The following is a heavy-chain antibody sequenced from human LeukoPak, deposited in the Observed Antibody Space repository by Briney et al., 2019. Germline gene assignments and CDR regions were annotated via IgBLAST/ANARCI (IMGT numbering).Heavy chain of an antibody. V-gene: IGHV3-21*05. D-gene: IGHD1-26*01. Sequence: GGSLRLSCAASGFTFSSYAMSWVRQAPGKGLEFVSYISGSSTYTNYADSVEGRFTISRDNAKNSLYLQMNSLRAEDTALYYCARVGSRGYYFDYWGQGTLVTVSS. CDR3: ARVGSRGYYFDY. CDR1: GFTFSSYA. J-gene: IGHJ4*02. CDR2: ISGSSTYT.